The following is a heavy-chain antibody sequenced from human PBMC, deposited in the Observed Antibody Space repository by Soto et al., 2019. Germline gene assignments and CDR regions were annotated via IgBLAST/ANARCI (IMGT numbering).Heavy chain of an antibody. V-gene: IGHV3-30-3*01. CDR3: AMPYYYDSSGSGLDV. Sequence: GGSLRLSCAASGFTFSSYAMHWVRQAPGKGLEWVAVISYDGSNKYYADSVKGRFTISRDNSKNTLYLQMNSLRAEDTAVYYCAMPYYYDSSGSGLDVWGQGTTVTVSS. J-gene: IGHJ6*02. D-gene: IGHD3-22*01. CDR1: GFTFSSYA. CDR2: ISYDGSNK.